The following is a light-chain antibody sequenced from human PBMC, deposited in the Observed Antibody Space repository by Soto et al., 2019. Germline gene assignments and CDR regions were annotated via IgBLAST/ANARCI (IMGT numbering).Light chain of an antibody. CDR3: LKDYGAPYT. CDR2: AAS. CDR1: QAIRND. V-gene: IGKV1-27*01. Sequence: DIQMTQSPPSLSAYLGDRVTITCRASQAIRNDLAWLQQRPGHVPNLLLFAASTLQPGVPARFTGSGSGTHFTLTINVLLPEDVATYFCLKDYGAPYTFGHGTKL. J-gene: IGKJ2*01.